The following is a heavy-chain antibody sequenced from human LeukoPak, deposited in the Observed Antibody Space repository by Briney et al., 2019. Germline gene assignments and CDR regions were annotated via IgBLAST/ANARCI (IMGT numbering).Heavy chain of an antibody. CDR2: IYYSGST. D-gene: IGHD4-17*01. Sequence: SETLSLTCAVSGYSISSGYYWGWIRQPPGKGLEWIGYIYYSGSTNYNPSLKSRVTISVDTSKNQFSLKLSSVTAADTAVYYCARESDYGDAFDIWGQGTMVTVSS. V-gene: IGHV4-61*01. J-gene: IGHJ3*02. CDR3: ARESDYGDAFDI. CDR1: GYSISSGYY.